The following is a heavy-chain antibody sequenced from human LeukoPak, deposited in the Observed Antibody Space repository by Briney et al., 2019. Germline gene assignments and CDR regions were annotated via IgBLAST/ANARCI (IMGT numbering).Heavy chain of an antibody. CDR3: ARGALTGYYYDTSGYYYVY. CDR1: GYTFTDYY. D-gene: IGHD3-22*01. Sequence: ASVKVSCKASGYTFTDYYMHWVRQAPGQGLEWIGWINPNSGVTNYAQKFQDRVTLTRDTSISTAYMELSRLRSDDTAVYYCARGALTGYYYDTSGYYYVYWGQGTLVTVSS. V-gene: IGHV1-2*02. CDR2: INPNSGVT. J-gene: IGHJ4*02.